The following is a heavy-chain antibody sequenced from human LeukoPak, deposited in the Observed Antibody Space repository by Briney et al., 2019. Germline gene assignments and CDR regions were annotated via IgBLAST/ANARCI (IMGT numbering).Heavy chain of an antibody. Sequence: GGSLRLSCAASGFTFSSYDMSWVRQAPGKGLEWVSAISGGGGSTYYADSVKGRFTISRDNSKNTLYLQMNSLRAEDTAVYYCARGDSGYWDYYFDYWGQGILVTVSS. J-gene: IGHJ4*02. CDR3: ARGDSGYWDYYFDY. D-gene: IGHD3-22*01. V-gene: IGHV3-23*01. CDR1: GFTFSSYD. CDR2: ISGGGGST.